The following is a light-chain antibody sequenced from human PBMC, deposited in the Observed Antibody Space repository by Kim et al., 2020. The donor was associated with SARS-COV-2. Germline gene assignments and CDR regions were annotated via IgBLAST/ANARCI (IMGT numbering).Light chain of an antibody. V-gene: IGLV1-51*01. CDR2: DNN. J-gene: IGLJ3*02. CDR3: ATWDSSLSVGV. Sequence: QSVLTQPPSVSAAPGQKVTISCSGSRSNIGSNPVSWYQQFPGTAPKLITYDNNKRPSGIPDRFSSSKSGTSATLGITGLRTGDEADYYCATWDSSLSVGVFGVGTQLTFL. CDR1: RSNIGSNP.